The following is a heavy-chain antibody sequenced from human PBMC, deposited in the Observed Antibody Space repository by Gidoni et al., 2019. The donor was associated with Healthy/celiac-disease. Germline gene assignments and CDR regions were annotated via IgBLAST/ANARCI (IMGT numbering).Heavy chain of an antibody. Sequence: QLQLQDSGPGRVKHSETRYITCTVACATMSRSSYYWGWIRQTPGKGLEWIVSIYYSGLTYYNPSLKSRVTISVDTSKNQFSLKLSSVTAADTAVYYCARHVRTPPGYSSVWGQGTLVTVSS. CDR1: CATMSRSSYY. CDR3: ARHVRTPPGYSSV. J-gene: IGHJ4*02. V-gene: IGHV4-39*01. D-gene: IGHD6-19*01. CDR2: IYYSGLT.